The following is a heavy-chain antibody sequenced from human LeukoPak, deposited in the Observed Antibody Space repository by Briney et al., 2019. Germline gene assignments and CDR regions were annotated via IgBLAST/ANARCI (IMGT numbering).Heavy chain of an antibody. CDR1: GFTVSSNY. D-gene: IGHD4/OR15-4a*01. CDR3: ARRRDYLLSYGMDV. V-gene: IGHV3-66*01. Sequence: PGGSLRLSCAASGFTVSSNYMSWVRQAPGKGLEWVSVIYSGGSTYYADSVKGRFTIFRDNSKNTLYLQMNSLRAEDTAVYYCARRRDYLLSYGMDVWGQGTTVTVSS. J-gene: IGHJ6*02. CDR2: IYSGGST.